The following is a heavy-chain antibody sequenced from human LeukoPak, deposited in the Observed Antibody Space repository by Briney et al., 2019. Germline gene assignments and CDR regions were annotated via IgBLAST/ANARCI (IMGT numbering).Heavy chain of an antibody. V-gene: IGHV3-15*01. CDR1: GLSFNHAW. D-gene: IGHD2-2*01. J-gene: IGHJ5*02. CDR2: IKSNADGGTT. Sequence: GGSLRLSCAASGLSFNHAWMSWVRQAPGKRLEWVGRIKSNADGGTTDYAARVKGRFTISRDDSKNTVYLQMNSLRTEDTAVYYCTTDHCSNTNCFPPWRWFDPWGQGTLVTVSS. CDR3: TTDHCSNTNCFPPWRWFDP.